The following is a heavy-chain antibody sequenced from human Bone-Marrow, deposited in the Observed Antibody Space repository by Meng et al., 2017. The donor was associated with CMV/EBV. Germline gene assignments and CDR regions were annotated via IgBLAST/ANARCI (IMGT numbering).Heavy chain of an antibody. CDR1: GFRFDDYG. V-gene: IGHV3-30*02. J-gene: IGHJ6*02. D-gene: IGHD1-14*01. CDR2: IRHDGTNK. CDR3: ARGAPRKYYYYGMDV. Sequence: GESLKISCAASGFRFDDYGMHWVRQTPGKGLEWVAFIRHDGTNKFYGASVKGRFTISRDNSKNTLYLQMNSLRAEDTAVYYCARGAPRKYYYYGMDVWGQGTTVTVSS.